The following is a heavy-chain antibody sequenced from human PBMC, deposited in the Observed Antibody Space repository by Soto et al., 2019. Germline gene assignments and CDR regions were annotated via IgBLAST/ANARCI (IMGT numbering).Heavy chain of an antibody. D-gene: IGHD3-3*01. CDR2: AYYSGAT. CDR1: GASFSGSY. CDR3: AVWSALTQYYFDS. Sequence: PSPTLSLTXAVSGASFSGSYWSWIRQPPGKGLEWSGYAYYSGATVYSPSLKGRVYISVETSKKHVSLRLNSVTAADTAVYYCAVWSALTQYYFDSWGHGTLVTVS. V-gene: IGHV4-59*13. J-gene: IGHJ4*01.